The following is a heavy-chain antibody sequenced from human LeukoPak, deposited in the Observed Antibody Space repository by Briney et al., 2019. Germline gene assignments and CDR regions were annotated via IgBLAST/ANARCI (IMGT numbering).Heavy chain of an antibody. CDR2: INPNSGGT. D-gene: IGHD6-13*01. J-gene: IGHJ4*02. CDR3: AASPSSQDY. V-gene: IGHV1-2*02. Sequence: ASVNLSFKASGYTFTCNYMHWGRHAHGQGLGWMVWINPNSGGTNYAQKFQGRVTMPRGTSISTAYMELSRLRSDDPAVYYCAASPSSQDYWGQGTLVTVSS. CDR1: GYTFTCNY.